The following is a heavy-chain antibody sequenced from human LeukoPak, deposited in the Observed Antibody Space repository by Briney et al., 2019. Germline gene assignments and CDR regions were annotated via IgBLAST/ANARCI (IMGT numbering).Heavy chain of an antibody. V-gene: IGHV4-59*01. CDR2: IYYSGST. D-gene: IGHD3-3*01. J-gene: IGHJ5*02. Sequence: AEPLSPTCSVSGGSISSYYWRWIRQPPGKGLEGIGYIYYSGSTNYNPSLKSRVTISVDTSKNQFSLKLSSVTAADTAVYYCARAGTGDYDFWSGYYKGRWFDPWGQGTLVTVSS. CDR1: GGSISSYY. CDR3: ARAGTGDYDFWSGYYKGRWFDP.